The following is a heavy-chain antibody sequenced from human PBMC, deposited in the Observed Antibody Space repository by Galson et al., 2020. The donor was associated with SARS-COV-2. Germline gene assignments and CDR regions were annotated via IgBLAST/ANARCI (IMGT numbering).Heavy chain of an antibody. CDR3: ARGPFRGYSDY. CDR2: IYYSGST. Sequence: SETLSLTCTVSGGSISSGGYYWSWIRQHPGKGLEWIGYIYYSGSTYYNPSLKSRVTISVDTSKNQFSLKLSSVTAADTAVYYCARGPFRGYSDYWGQGTLVTVSP. D-gene: IGHD5-18*01. J-gene: IGHJ4*02. V-gene: IGHV4-31*03. CDR1: GGSISSGGYY.